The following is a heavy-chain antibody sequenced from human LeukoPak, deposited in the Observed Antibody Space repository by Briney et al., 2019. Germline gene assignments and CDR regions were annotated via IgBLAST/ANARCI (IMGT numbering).Heavy chain of an antibody. J-gene: IGHJ5*02. D-gene: IGHD3-3*01. Sequence: RASVKVSCKASGGTFSSYAISWVRQAPGQGLEWMGRIIPILGIANYAQKFQGRVTITADKSTSTAYMELSSLRSEDTAVYYCARALAIFGVVTDTGNWFDPWGQGTLVTVSS. CDR1: GGTFSSYA. CDR2: IIPILGIA. CDR3: ARALAIFGVVTDTGNWFDP. V-gene: IGHV1-69*04.